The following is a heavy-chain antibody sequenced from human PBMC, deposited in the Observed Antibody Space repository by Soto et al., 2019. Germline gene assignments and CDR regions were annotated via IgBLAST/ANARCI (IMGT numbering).Heavy chain of an antibody. J-gene: IGHJ3*02. CDR3: VKGIVMVPAIHDAIDI. CDR2: ISYDGSNK. V-gene: IGHV3-30*18. Sequence: GGSLRLSCAASGFTFSSYCMHWVRQAPGKRLKWVAVISYDGSNKYYADSVKGRFTISRDNSKNTLYLQMNSLRAEDTVVYYCVKGIVMVPAIHDAIDIWCTALMVTVSS. CDR1: GFTFSSYC. D-gene: IGHD2-21*02.